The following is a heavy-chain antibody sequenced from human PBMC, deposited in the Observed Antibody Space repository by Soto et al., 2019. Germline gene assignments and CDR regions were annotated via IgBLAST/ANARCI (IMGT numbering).Heavy chain of an antibody. V-gene: IGHV5-51*01. J-gene: IGHJ3*01. D-gene: IGHD2-15*01. CDR2: FYPGDSTS. CDR1: GYSFISYW. Sequence: GESVKISCXTSGYSFISYWVAWVRQLPGKGLEWMGTFYPGDSTSTYSPSFQGQVTISVDTSITTAYLQLNSLKASDTAMYYCARIIGYCRNNDCSWTFDVWGQGTMVTVSS. CDR3: ARIIGYCRNNDCSWTFDV.